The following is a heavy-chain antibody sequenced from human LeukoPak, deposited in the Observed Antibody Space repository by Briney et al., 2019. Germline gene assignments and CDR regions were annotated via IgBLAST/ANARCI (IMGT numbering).Heavy chain of an antibody. CDR1: GYTFTGYY. Sequence: ASVKVSCKASGYTFTGYYMRWVRQAPGQGLEWMGWINPNSGGTNYAQKFQGRVTMTRDTSISTAYMELSRLRSDDTAVYYCARVYYYGSGSYPSDYWGQGTLVTVSS. D-gene: IGHD3-10*01. CDR2: INPNSGGT. CDR3: ARVYYYGSGSYPSDY. V-gene: IGHV1-2*02. J-gene: IGHJ4*02.